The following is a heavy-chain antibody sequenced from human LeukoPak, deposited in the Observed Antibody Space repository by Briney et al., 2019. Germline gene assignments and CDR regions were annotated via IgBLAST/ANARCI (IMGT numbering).Heavy chain of an antibody. CDR1: GDRVSSNSAA. Sequence: SQTLSLTCAISGDRVSSNSAAWNWIRQSPSRGLEWLGRTYYRSKWYNDYAVSVKSRITINPDTSKNQFSLQLNSVTPEDTAVYYCARGSHGSYYDSSGYYDPHYGMDVWGQGTTVTVSS. CDR2: TYYRSKWYN. CDR3: ARGSHGSYYDSSGYYDPHYGMDV. V-gene: IGHV6-1*01. D-gene: IGHD3-22*01. J-gene: IGHJ6*02.